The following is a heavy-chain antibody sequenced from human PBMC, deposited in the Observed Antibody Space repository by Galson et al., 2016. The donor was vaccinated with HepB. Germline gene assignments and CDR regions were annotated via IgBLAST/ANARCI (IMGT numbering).Heavy chain of an antibody. J-gene: IGHJ4*02. CDR3: TVEYFGAGNN. Sequence: SLRLSCAASGFSFSGSPMHWVRQAPGKGLEWVGRVSTKANSYATVYAASVEGRFTISRDDSRNTAFLQMHGLKTEDTAVYYCTVEYFGAGNNWGQGTLVAVSS. V-gene: IGHV3-73*01. CDR2: VSTKANSYAT. D-gene: IGHD3-10*01. CDR1: GFSFSGSP.